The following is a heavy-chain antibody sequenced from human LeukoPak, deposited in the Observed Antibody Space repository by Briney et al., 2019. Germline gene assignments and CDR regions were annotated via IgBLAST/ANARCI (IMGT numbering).Heavy chain of an antibody. CDR1: GFTLSSYS. V-gene: IGHV3-21*01. J-gene: IGHJ6*03. CDR3: ARAHGAGGLGYYYMGV. D-gene: IGHD6-19*01. CDR2: ISTSSSYI. Sequence: PGGSLRLSCAASGFTLSSYSMNWVRQAPGKGLEWVSSISTSSSYIYYADSVKGRFAISRDNAKKSLYLQMNSLRAEDTALYYCARAHGAGGLGYYYMGVWGKGTTVTISS.